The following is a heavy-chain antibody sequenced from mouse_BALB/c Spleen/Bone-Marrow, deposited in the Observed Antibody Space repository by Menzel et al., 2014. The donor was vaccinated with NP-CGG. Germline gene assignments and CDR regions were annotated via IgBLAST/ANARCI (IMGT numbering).Heavy chain of an antibody. CDR2: IWAGGST. CDR1: GFSLTSYG. Sequence: VQLQQSGPGLVAPSQSLSITCTVSGFSLTSYGVHWVRQPPGKGLEWLGVIWAGGSTNYNSALMSRLSISKDNSKSQVFLKMNSLRTDDTAMYYCARYYLYAMDYWGQGTSVTVSS. V-gene: IGHV2-9*02. J-gene: IGHJ4*01. D-gene: IGHD1-1*02. CDR3: ARYYLYAMDY.